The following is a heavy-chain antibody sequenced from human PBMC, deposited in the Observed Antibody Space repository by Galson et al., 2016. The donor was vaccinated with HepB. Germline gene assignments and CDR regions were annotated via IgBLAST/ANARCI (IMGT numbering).Heavy chain of an antibody. CDR1: GGPFSDYY. V-gene: IGHV4-34*01. Sequence: ETLSLTCAVYGGPFSDYYWNWIRQPPGKGLEWIGELTPSGSTHYNPSLMSRVTISEDTSKNQFSLKLTSVTAADTAVYYCATSGYSGYDYFDYWGQGTLVTVSS. CDR2: LTPSGST. J-gene: IGHJ4*02. CDR3: ATSGYSGYDYFDY. D-gene: IGHD5-12*01.